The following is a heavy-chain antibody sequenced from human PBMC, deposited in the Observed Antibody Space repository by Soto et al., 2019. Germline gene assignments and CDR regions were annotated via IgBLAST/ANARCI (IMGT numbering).Heavy chain of an antibody. CDR3: AKDPPSRTVATITKAPHNWFDP. CDR1: GFTFSSYA. J-gene: IGHJ5*02. Sequence: PGGSLRLSCAASGFTFSSYAMSWVRQAPGKGLEWVSAISGSGGSTYYADSVKGRFTISRDNSKNTLYLQMNSLRAEDTAVYYCAKDPPSRTVATITKAPHNWFDPWGQGTLVTVSS. CDR2: ISGSGGST. V-gene: IGHV3-23*01. D-gene: IGHD5-12*01.